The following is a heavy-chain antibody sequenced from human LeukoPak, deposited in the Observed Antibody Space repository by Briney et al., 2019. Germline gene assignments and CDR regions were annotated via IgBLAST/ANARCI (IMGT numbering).Heavy chain of an antibody. D-gene: IGHD6-19*01. Sequence: PGGSLRLSCAASGFTFSSYAMSWVRQAPGKGREWVSAIIGRGGSTYYADSVKGRFTISRDNSKNTLYLQLNSLRAEDTAVYYCAIDPSVGAVAGGYWDWFDPWGQGTLVTVSS. CDR3: AIDPSVGAVAGGYWDWFDP. CDR2: IIGRGGST. CDR1: GFTFSSYA. J-gene: IGHJ5*02. V-gene: IGHV3-23*01.